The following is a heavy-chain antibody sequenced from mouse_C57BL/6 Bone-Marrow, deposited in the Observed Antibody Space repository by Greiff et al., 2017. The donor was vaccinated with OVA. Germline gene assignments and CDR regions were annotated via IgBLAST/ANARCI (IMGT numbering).Heavy chain of an antibody. Sequence: EVKLMESGGGLVQSGRSLRLSCATSGFTFSDFYMEWVRQAPGKGLEWIAASRNKANDYTTEYSASVKGRFIVSRDTSQSILYLQMNALRAEDTAIYYCARDAITTVAPAMDYWGQGTSVTVSS. CDR2: SRNKANDYTT. D-gene: IGHD1-1*01. CDR1: GFTFSDFY. J-gene: IGHJ4*01. V-gene: IGHV7-1*01. CDR3: ARDAITTVAPAMDY.